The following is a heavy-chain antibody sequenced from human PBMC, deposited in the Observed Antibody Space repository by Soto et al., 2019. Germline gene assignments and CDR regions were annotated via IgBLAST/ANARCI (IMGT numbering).Heavy chain of an antibody. CDR1: GFTFSSYA. J-gene: IGHJ3*02. V-gene: IGHV3-23*01. CDR3: AKQGEFYYDILTGYSPGAFDI. Sequence: LRLSCAASGFTFSSYAMSWVRQAPGKGLEWVSAISGSGGSTYYADSAKGRFTISRDNSKDTLYLQMNSLRAEDTAVYYCAKQGEFYYDILTGYSPGAFDIWGQGTMVTVSS. D-gene: IGHD3-9*01. CDR2: ISGSGGST.